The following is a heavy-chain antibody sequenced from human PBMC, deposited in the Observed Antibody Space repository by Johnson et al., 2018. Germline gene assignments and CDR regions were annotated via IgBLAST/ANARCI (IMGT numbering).Heavy chain of an antibody. D-gene: IGHD3-3*01. CDR2: IYRGGST. CDR1: GVTVSSNY. V-gene: IGHV3-53*01. J-gene: IGHJ3*02. CDR3: AKGRFLEWTEAFDI. Sequence: VQLVQSGGGLIQPGGSLRLSCVASGVTVSSNYMSWVRQAPGKGLEWVSVIYRGGSTYYADSVKGRFTISRDNSKNTLYLQMKSRRAEDTAVYYCAKGRFLEWTEAFDIWGQGTMVTVSS.